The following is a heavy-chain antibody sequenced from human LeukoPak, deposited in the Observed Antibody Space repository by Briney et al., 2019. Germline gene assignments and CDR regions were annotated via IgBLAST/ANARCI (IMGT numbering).Heavy chain of an antibody. CDR3: AIIYSGYNRAMGY. D-gene: IGHD5-12*01. V-gene: IGHV3-23*01. CDR1: GFTFGDYA. Sequence: GGSLRLSCAASGFTFGDYAMHWVRHAPGKGLEWVSTISSSGGGTYYADSVKGRFTISRDNSKNTLFLQMNSLRAEDTAVYYCAIIYSGYNRAMGYWGQGTLVTVPS. J-gene: IGHJ4*02. CDR2: ISSSGGGT.